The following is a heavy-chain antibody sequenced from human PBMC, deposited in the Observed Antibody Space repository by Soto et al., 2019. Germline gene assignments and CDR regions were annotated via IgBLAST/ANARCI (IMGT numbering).Heavy chain of an antibody. D-gene: IGHD2-15*01. CDR3: ARRGTSAYCSGDSCRNRAFDI. Sequence: QVQLQESGPGLVKPSQTLSLTCTVSGGSISSGGYYWSWIRQHPGKGLEWIGNIYYSGSTYYNPSLKSRVTISVDTSKKQFSLNLSSVTAADTAVYYCARRGTSAYCSGDSCRNRAFDIWGQGTMVTVSS. V-gene: IGHV4-31*03. CDR1: GGSISSGGYY. CDR2: IYYSGST. J-gene: IGHJ3*02.